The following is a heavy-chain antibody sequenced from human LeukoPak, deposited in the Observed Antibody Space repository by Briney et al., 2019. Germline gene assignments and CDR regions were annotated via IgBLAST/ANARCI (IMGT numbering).Heavy chain of an antibody. Sequence: ASVKVSCKASGYTFTSYGISWVRQAPGQGLEWMGWISAYNGNTNCAQKLQGRVTMTTDTSTSTAYMELRSLRSDDTAVYYCARDVISSGGSFPIDYWGQGTLVTVSS. J-gene: IGHJ4*02. V-gene: IGHV1-18*04. D-gene: IGHD2-15*01. CDR2: ISAYNGNT. CDR3: ARDVISSGGSFPIDY. CDR1: GYTFTSYG.